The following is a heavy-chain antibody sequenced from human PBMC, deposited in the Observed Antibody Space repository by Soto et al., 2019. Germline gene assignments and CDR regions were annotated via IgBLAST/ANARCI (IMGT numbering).Heavy chain of an antibody. V-gene: IGHV3-30*18. J-gene: IGHJ4*02. CDR3: GKDRGHCNGDSCGPFDS. D-gene: IGHD2-15*01. CDR2: IAYDGREK. Sequence: QVQLVESGGGVAQPGRSLTLSCVAAGITFSSYGMHWVRQAPGKGLEWVAVIAYDGREKYYADSVKGRFIIFRDNPKNTRYMQMNSLRAEVTAVYYCGKDRGHCNGDSCGPFDSWGQGTLVTVSS. CDR1: GITFSSYG.